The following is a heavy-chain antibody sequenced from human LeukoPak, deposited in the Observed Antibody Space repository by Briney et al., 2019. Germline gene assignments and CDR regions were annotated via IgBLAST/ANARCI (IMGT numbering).Heavy chain of an antibody. CDR3: GADSKY. Sequence: GGSLRLSCEGSGFTFSVYGMTWVRQAPGRGLEWVANINQDGREKNYLDSVKGRFTISRDNAKNSVYLQMNSLRAEDTAVYYCGADSKYWGQGTLVTDSS. J-gene: IGHJ4*02. CDR1: GFTFSVYG. D-gene: IGHD2-15*01. CDR2: INQDGREK. V-gene: IGHV3-7*01.